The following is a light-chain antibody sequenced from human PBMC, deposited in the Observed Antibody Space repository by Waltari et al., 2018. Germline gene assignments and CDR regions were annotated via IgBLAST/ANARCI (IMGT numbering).Light chain of an antibody. CDR2: WAS. V-gene: IGKV4-1*01. Sequence: DIVLTQSPDSLAVSLGEGATINCKSSQTLLFPTNNKKSLAWYQQKPRQPPMLLFSWASTRASGVPDRFSASGSGTDYTLTISNLQAEDVAVYYCQQYYGTPRTFGQGTRVEIK. CDR3: QQYYGTPRT. J-gene: IGKJ1*01. CDR1: QTLLFPTNNKKS.